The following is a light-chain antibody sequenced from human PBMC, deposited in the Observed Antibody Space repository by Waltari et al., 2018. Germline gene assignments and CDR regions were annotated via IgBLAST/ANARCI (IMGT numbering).Light chain of an antibody. Sequence: QSGLTQPPSVSGDPGQRVTIYCTGSSSNIGAGYDVHWYQLLPGTATKPLIYGNSDRPSGVPDRFSGSKSGTSASLAITGLQAEDEAGYYCQSYDSSLSGSVFGGGTKLTVL. J-gene: IGLJ2*01. CDR2: GNS. CDR3: QSYDSSLSGSV. V-gene: IGLV1-40*01. CDR1: SSNIGAGYD.